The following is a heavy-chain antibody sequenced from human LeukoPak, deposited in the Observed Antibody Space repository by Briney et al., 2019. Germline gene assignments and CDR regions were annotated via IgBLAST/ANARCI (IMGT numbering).Heavy chain of an antibody. CDR2: ISGSGGST. D-gene: IGHD6-25*01. Sequence: PGRSLRLSCTASGFIFSNYAMHWLRQAPGKGLEWVSAISGSGGSTYYADSVKGRFTISRDNSKNTLYLQMNSLRAEDTAVYYCAKAPRARLPYYYYYMDVWGKGTTVTVSS. CDR3: AKAPRARLPYYYYYMDV. CDR1: GFIFSNYA. V-gene: IGHV3-23*01. J-gene: IGHJ6*03.